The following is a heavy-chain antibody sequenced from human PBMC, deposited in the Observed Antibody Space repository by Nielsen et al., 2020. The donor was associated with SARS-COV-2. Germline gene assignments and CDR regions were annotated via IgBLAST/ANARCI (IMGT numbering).Heavy chain of an antibody. D-gene: IGHD3-9*01. J-gene: IGHJ6*02. Sequence: WIRQPPGKGLEWIGYIYYSGSTSYNPSLKSRVTISLDTTKNQFSLKVTSVTAAGTAVYYCARDRRDLVPDYYLDQSFYGLDVWGQGTTVTVSS. V-gene: IGHV4-59*01. CDR2: IYYSGST. CDR3: ARDRRDLVPDYYLDQSFYGLDV.